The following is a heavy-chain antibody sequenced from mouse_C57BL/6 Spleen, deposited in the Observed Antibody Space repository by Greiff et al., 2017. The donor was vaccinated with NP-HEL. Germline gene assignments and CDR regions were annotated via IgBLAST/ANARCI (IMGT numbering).Heavy chain of an antibody. Sequence: EVMLVESGEGLVKPGGSLKLSCAASGFTFSSYAMSWVRQTPEQRLEWVAYISSGGGYIYYADTVKGRFTISRDNACNTLYLQMSSLKSEDTAMYYCTRGDYGGEFAYWGQGTLVTVSA. D-gene: IGHD2-4*01. CDR1: GFTFSSYA. CDR2: ISSGGGYI. J-gene: IGHJ3*01. CDR3: TRGDYGGEFAY. V-gene: IGHV5-9-1*02.